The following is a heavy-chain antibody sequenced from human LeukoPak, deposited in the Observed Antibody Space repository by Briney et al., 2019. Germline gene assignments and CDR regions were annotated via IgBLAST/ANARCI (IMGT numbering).Heavy chain of an antibody. Sequence: ASVKVSCKASGYTFTSYDINWVRQATGQGLEWMGWMNPNSGNTGYAQKFQGRVTMTRNTSTSTVYMELSSLRSEDTAVYYCARFSPGGGDYFDYWGQGTLVTVSS. CDR2: MNPNSGNT. CDR3: ARFSPGGGDYFDY. V-gene: IGHV1-8*01. D-gene: IGHD2-15*01. CDR1: GYTFTSYD. J-gene: IGHJ4*02.